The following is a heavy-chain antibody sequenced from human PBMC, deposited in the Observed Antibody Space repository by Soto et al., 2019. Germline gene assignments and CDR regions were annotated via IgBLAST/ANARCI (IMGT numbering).Heavy chain of an antibody. D-gene: IGHD4-4*01. Sequence: SETLSLTCTVSGGSISSYYWSWIRQPPGKGLEWIGYIYYSGSTNYNPSLKSRVTISVDTSKNQFSLKLSSVTAADTAVYYCARLAYYSNYADYWGQGTLVTVSS. CDR2: IYYSGST. J-gene: IGHJ4*02. V-gene: IGHV4-59*08. CDR1: GGSISSYY. CDR3: ARLAYYSNYADY.